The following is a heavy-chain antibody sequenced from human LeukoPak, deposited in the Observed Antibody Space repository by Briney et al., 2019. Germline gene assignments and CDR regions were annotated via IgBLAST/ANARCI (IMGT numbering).Heavy chain of an antibody. CDR2: ISSSGSTI. CDR1: GFTFSSYE. V-gene: IGHV3-48*03. D-gene: IGHD3-22*01. Sequence: GGSLRLSCAASGFTFSSYEMDWVRQAPGKGLEWVSYISSSGSTIYYADSVKGRFTISTDNAKNSLYLQMNSLRAEDTAVYYCAKEVTPDRSGFDAFDIWGQGTMVTVSS. CDR3: AKEVTPDRSGFDAFDI. J-gene: IGHJ3*02.